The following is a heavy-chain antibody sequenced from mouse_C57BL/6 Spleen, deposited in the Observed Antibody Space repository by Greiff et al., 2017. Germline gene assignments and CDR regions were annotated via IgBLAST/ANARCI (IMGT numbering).Heavy chain of an antibody. CDR1: GYSFTGYY. V-gene: IGHV1-42*01. CDR2: INPTTGGT. J-gene: IGHJ4*01. Sequence: VQLQQSGPELVKPGASVKISCKASGYSFTGYYMNWVKQSPDKSLEWIGEINPTTGGTTYNQKFKGKATLTIDKSSSTAYMQLPSLTSEDSAVYYCDRSCWISHYCSMDYWGQGTSVTVSS. D-gene: IGHD2-4*01. CDR3: DRSCWISHYCSMDY.